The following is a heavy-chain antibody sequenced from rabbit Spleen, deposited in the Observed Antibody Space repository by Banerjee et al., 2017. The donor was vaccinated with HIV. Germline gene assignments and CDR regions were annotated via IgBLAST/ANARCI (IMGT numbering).Heavy chain of an antibody. CDR2: IDTGSSGFT. CDR3: ARGSAAMTMVITGFYLGL. J-gene: IGHJ4*01. D-gene: IGHD2-1*01. V-gene: IGHV1S40*01. Sequence: QSLEESGGDLVKPGASLTLTCTASGVSFSSNSYMCWVRQAPGKGLEWIACIDTGSSGFTYFATWAKGRFTCSKTSSTTVTLQMTRLTAADTATYFCARGSAAMTMVITGFYLGLWGPGTLVTVS. CDR1: GVSFSSNSY.